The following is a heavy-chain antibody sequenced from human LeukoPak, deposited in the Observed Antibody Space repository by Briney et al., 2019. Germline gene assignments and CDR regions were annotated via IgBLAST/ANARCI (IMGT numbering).Heavy chain of an antibody. CDR1: GFTYSSYA. CDR3: ARDRLPAALEEYNWFDP. V-gene: IGHV3-30*04. D-gene: IGHD2-2*01. CDR2: ISYDGSNK. J-gene: IGHJ5*02. Sequence: GSLRLSCAASGFTYSSYAMHWVRQAPGKGLEWVAVISYDGSNKYYADSVKGRFTISRDNSKNTLYLQMNSLRAEDTAVYYCARDRLPAALEEYNWFDPWGQGTLVTVSS.